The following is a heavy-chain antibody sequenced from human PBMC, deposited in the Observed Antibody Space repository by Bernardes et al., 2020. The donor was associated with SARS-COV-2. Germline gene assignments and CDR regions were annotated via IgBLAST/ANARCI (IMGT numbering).Heavy chain of an antibody. Sequence: GSLRLSCAATGFYFPDYTFNWVRQAPGKGLEWVSSINPNSFFVKYADSVRGRFVISRGDNLVYLQMFDLTVEDTALYYCARSKGGESETLYHFDTWGLGTLVTVSP. CDR2: INPNSFFV. D-gene: IGHD3-16*01. CDR3: ARSKGGESETLYHFDT. V-gene: IGHV3-21*01. J-gene: IGHJ4*02. CDR1: GFYFPDYT.